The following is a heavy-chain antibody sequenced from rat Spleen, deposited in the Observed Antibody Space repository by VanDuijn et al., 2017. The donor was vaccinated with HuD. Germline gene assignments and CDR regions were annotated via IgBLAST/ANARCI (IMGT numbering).Heavy chain of an antibody. Sequence: EVQLVESGGGLVQPGRSLKLSCAASGFTLSNFYMAWVRQAPTKGLEWVASISTGGGNTHYRDSVKGRFTISRDNAKSTLYLQMNSLRSEDTATYYCTRGGYLGGYVMDAWGQGASVTVSS. CDR2: ISTGGGNT. CDR3: TRGGYLGGYVMDA. CDR1: GFTLSNFY. V-gene: IGHV5-25*01. D-gene: IGHD2-1*01. J-gene: IGHJ4*01.